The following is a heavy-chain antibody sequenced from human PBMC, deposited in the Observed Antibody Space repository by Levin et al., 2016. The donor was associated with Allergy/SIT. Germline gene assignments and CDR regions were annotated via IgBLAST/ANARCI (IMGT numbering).Heavy chain of an antibody. D-gene: IGHD1-1*01. J-gene: IGHJ3*01. Sequence: SETLSLTCTVSGGSINNFYWSWIRQPPGKGLEWIGYINYSGSTNYNPSLKSRVTISVETSKNQFSLRLTSVTPDDTAVYYCARGINSAFDVWAQGAVVTVSS. CDR2: INYSGST. V-gene: IGHV4-59*12. CDR1: GGSINNFY. CDR3: ARGINSAFDV.